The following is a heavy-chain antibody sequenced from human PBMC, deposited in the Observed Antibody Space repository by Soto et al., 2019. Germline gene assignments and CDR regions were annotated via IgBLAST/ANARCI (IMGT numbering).Heavy chain of an antibody. J-gene: IGHJ6*02. CDR2: IWYDGSNK. CDR3: AGDTLTYYDIVTCYYTEYYYYGMDV. D-gene: IGHD3-9*01. Sequence: GGSLRLSCAASGFTFSSYGMHWVRQAPGKGLEWVAVIWYDGSNKYYADSVKGRLNISRENSKNTLYLQMNSLRAEDTAVYYCAGDTLTYYDIVTCYYTEYYYYGMDVWGQGTTVTVSS. V-gene: IGHV3-33*01. CDR1: GFTFSSYG.